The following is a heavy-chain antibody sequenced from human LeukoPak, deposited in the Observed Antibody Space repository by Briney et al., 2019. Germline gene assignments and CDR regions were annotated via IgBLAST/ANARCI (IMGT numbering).Heavy chain of an antibody. CDR3: ARSQRWLQYQNFDY. J-gene: IGHJ4*02. CDR1: GGTFSSYA. Sequence: ASVKVSCKASGGTFSSYAISWVRQAPGQGLEWMGGIIPIFGTANYAQKFQGRVTITADESTSTAYMELSSLRSEDTAVYYCARSQRWLQYQNFDYWGQGTLVTVSS. V-gene: IGHV1-69*13. D-gene: IGHD5-24*01. CDR2: IIPIFGTA.